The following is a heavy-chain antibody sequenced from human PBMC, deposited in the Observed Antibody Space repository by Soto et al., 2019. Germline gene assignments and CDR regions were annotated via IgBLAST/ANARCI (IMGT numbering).Heavy chain of an antibody. CDR3: ARSPAGYTYGYGADY. V-gene: IGHV3-33*01. CDR1: GFTFSTYG. CDR2: TWYDGSNK. D-gene: IGHD5-18*01. J-gene: IGHJ4*02. Sequence: AGGSLRLSCAASGFTFSTYGMHWVRQAPGKGLEWVAVTWYDGSNKYYADSVKGRFTISRDNSNNTLYLQMNSLRAEDTAVYYCARSPAGYTYGYGADYWGQGTLVTVSS.